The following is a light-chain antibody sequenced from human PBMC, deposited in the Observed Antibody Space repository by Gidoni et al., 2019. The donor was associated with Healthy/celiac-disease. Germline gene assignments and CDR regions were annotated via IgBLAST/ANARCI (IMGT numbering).Light chain of an antibody. V-gene: IGLV3-25*03. Sequence: SYELTQPPSVSVSPGQTARNTCSGDALPKQYAYWYQQKPGQAPVLVIYKDSERPSGIPERFSGSSSGTTVTLTISGVQAEDEADYYCQSADSSGTAVFGGGTQLTVL. CDR3: QSADSSGTAV. J-gene: IGLJ7*01. CDR1: ALPKQY. CDR2: KDS.